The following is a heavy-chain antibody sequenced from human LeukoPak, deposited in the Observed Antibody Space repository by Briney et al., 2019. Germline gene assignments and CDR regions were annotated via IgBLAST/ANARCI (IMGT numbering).Heavy chain of an antibody. Sequence: ASVKVSCKASGYTFTGYYMHWVRQAPGRGLEWMGGIIPIFGTANYAQKFQGRVTITADESTSAAYMELSSLRSEDTAVYYCARAGRYTYYMDVWGKGTTVTVSS. CDR3: ARAGRYTYYMDV. CDR2: IIPIFGTA. D-gene: IGHD6-19*01. CDR1: GYTFTGYY. J-gene: IGHJ6*03. V-gene: IGHV1-69*13.